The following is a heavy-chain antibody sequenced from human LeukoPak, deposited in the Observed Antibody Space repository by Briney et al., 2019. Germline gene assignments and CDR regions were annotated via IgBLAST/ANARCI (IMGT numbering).Heavy chain of an antibody. D-gene: IGHD6-13*01. V-gene: IGHV3-30*04. Sequence: GGSLRLSCAASGFTFSSYAMHWVRQAPGKGLEWVAVISYDGSNKYYADSVKGRFTISRDNSKNTLYLQMNSLRDEDTAVYYCAKARIAAAGTGAFDVWGQGTMVTVSS. CDR1: GFTFSSYA. CDR2: ISYDGSNK. CDR3: AKARIAAAGTGAFDV. J-gene: IGHJ3*01.